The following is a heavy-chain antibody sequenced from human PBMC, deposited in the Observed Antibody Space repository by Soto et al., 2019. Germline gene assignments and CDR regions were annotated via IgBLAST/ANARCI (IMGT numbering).Heavy chain of an antibody. CDR3: AKSGLRWHGSGSYYPYYFDY. D-gene: IGHD3-10*01. J-gene: IGHJ4*02. V-gene: IGHV3-30*18. CDR1: GFTFSSYG. CDR2: ISYDGSNK. Sequence: QVQLVESGGGVVQPGRSLRLSCAASGFTFSSYGMHWVRQARGKGLEWVAVISYDGSNKYYADSVKGRFTISRDNSKNTLYLQMNSLRAEDTAVYYCAKSGLRWHGSGSYYPYYFDYWGQGTLVTVSS.